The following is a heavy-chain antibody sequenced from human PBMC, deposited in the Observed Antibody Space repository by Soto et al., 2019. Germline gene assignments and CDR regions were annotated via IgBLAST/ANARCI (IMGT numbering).Heavy chain of an antibody. Sequence: QVHLVQSGAEMKKPGSSVKVSCKVSGGDLTNSGISWVRQAPGQGLEWMGGIFPLLGMVDYSQKFQGRVTITADESTNTAYMDLGRLRSDDTAVYYGAKEDGAGFKSWGQGTLVIVSS. J-gene: IGHJ4*02. CDR3: AKEDGAGFKS. CDR1: GGDLTNSG. V-gene: IGHV1-69*04. D-gene: IGHD1-26*01. CDR2: IFPLLGMV.